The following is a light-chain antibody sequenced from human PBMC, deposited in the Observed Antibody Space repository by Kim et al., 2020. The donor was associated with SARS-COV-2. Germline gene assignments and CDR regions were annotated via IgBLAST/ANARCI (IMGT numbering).Light chain of an antibody. Sequence: GHRVTISCSGISTNIGRNYVYWYQQLPGKAPKLLIYANNQRPSGVPDRFSGSKSGTSASLAISGLRSEDEADYYCAVWDVSLKGWVFGGGTQLTVL. V-gene: IGLV1-47*01. CDR2: ANN. CDR1: STNIGRNY. CDR3: AVWDVSLKGWV. J-gene: IGLJ3*02.